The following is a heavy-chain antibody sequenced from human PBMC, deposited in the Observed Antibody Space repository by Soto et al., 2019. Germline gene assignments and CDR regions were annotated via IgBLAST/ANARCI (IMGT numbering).Heavy chain of an antibody. V-gene: IGHV4-34*01. J-gene: IGHJ5*02. CDR2: INHSGRA. D-gene: IGHD2-2*01. CDR1: GGSFSGDH. Sequence: SETLSLTCAVYGGSFSGDHWSWIRQPPGKGLEWIGEINHSGRANYNPSLKSRVTISVDMSKKQISLKVNSVTAADTAVYYCARRYCSSTSCLAGFDPWGRGTLVTVTS. CDR3: ARRYCSSTSCLAGFDP.